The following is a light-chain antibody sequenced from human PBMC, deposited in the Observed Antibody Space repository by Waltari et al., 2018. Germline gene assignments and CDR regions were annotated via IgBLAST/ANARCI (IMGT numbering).Light chain of an antibody. CDR1: QSVSSD. J-gene: IGKJ4*01. CDR2: GAS. Sequence: EILMTQSPATLSVSPGESATLSCRASQSVSSDLAWYQQKPGQPPRLLIYGASTRATGVPDRISGSGSGTDFTLTISSLQSEDFAIYYCQQYNNWPPLTFGGGTKVEIK. V-gene: IGKV3-15*01. CDR3: QQYNNWPPLT.